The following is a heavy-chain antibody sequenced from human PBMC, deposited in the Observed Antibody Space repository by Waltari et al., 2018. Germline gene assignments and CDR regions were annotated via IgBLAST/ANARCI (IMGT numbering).Heavy chain of an antibody. V-gene: IGHV1-46*01. D-gene: IGHD4-17*01. CDR2: INTSGGST. J-gene: IGHJ1*01. CDR1: GYTFTSYY. Sequence: QVQLVQSGAEVKKPGASVKVSCKASGYTFTSYYMHWVRQAPGQGLEWMGIINTSGGSTSYAQKFQGRVTMTRDTSKNQFSLNLTSVTAADTAVYYCASEDYGDKVKYCHHWGQGTLVTVSS. CDR3: ASEDYGDKVKYCHH.